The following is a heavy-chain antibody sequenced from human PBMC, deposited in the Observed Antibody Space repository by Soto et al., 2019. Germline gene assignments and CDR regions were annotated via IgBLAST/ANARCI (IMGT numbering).Heavy chain of an antibody. CDR1: GFSLTTSGVG. CDR2: IYWDDDK. Sequence: QITLNESGPTVVRPTETLTLTCRFSGFSLTTSGVGVGWIRQSPGKAPEWLALIYWDDDKRDSAALKSRLTITEDTSKNEVVLTVCEVDPTDTATYDCAHRVLRTVFGLVTTTAIYFDFWGQGTPVAVSS. D-gene: IGHD3-3*01. J-gene: IGHJ4*02. CDR3: AHRVLRTVFGLVTTTAIYFDF. V-gene: IGHV2-5*02.